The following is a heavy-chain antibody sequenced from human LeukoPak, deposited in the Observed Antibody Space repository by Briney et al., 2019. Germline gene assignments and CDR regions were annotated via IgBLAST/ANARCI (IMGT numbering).Heavy chain of an antibody. CDR1: GFTFSSYA. Sequence: GGSLSLSCAASGFTFSSYAMSWVRQAPGKGLEWVSTITGNGGSTYYADSVKGRFTISRDNAKNSLYLQMNSLRAEDTAVYYCARVTEAPYYFDYWGQGTLVTVSS. J-gene: IGHJ4*02. CDR2: ITGNGGST. V-gene: IGHV3-23*01. CDR3: ARVTEAPYYFDY.